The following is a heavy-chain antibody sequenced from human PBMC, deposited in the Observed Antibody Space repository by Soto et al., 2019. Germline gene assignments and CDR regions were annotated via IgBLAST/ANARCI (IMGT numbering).Heavy chain of an antibody. Sequence: QVQLVQSGAEVKKPGASVKVSCKASGYTFTGYYMHWVRQAPGQGLEWMGWINPNSGGTNYAQKVQGWVTMTKETSISTADMELRRLRSDDTAVYYCARDLGWYYGSGKNGMDVWGQGTTVTVSS. D-gene: IGHD3-10*01. V-gene: IGHV1-2*04. J-gene: IGHJ6*02. CDR3: ARDLGWYYGSGKNGMDV. CDR1: GYTFTGYY. CDR2: INPNSGGT.